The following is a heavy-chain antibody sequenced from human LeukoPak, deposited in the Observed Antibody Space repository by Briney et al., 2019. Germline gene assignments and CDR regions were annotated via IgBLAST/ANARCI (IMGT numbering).Heavy chain of an antibody. J-gene: IGHJ3*02. V-gene: IGHV3-30-3*01. CDR1: GFTFSSFA. Sequence: GGSLRLSCAASGFTFSSFAMHWVRQAPGKGLEWVAVISYDGSNKYYTDSVKGRFTISRDNSENTLYMQMNSLRAEDTAVFYCAKDMCSSTSCSRRAFDIWGQGTMVTVSS. CDR3: AKDMCSSTSCSRRAFDI. CDR2: ISYDGSNK. D-gene: IGHD2-2*01.